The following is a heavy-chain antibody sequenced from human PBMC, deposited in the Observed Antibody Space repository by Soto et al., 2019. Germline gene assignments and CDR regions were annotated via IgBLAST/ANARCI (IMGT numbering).Heavy chain of an antibody. CDR2: IYYSGST. CDR3: ARQNPAQGYYYGMDV. J-gene: IGHJ6*02. CDR1: GFSIWSTRYY. V-gene: IGHV4-39*01. Sequence: SATLSLTCTLSGFSIWSTRYYWALMGQPPGKGLEWIGSIYYSGSTYYNPSLKSRVTISVDTSKNQFSLKLSSVTAADTAVYYCARQNPAQGYYYGMDVWGQGTTVS.